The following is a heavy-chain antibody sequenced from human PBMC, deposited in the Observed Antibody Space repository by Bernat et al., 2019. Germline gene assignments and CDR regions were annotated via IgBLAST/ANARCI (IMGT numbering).Heavy chain of an antibody. CDR1: GFTFSSYA. CDR3: AREPYSSSWYRGGWFDP. J-gene: IGHJ5*02. D-gene: IGHD6-13*01. V-gene: IGHV3-30-3*01. CDR2: ISFDGNNK. Sequence: QVQLVESGGGVVQPGRSLRLSCAASGFTFSSYAMHWVRQAPGKGLEWVAVISFDGNNKYYADSVKGRFTISRDNSKSTLFLQMNSLRSDDTAVYYCAREPYSSSWYRGGWFDPWGQGTLVTVSS.